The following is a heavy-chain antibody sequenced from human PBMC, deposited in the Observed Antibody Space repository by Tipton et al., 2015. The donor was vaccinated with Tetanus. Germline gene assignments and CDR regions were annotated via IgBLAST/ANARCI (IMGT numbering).Heavy chain of an antibody. CDR1: GFTFSSYA. CDR3: ARDDGGDYLTSVYV. D-gene: IGHD1-26*01. J-gene: IGHJ6*02. V-gene: IGHV3-7*01. CDR2: VNKDGSEK. Sequence: SLRLSCAASGFTFSSYAMSWVRQAPGKGLEGVAHVNKDGSEKYHVASVTGRFTISRDNAKNSVFLQMNSLRVEDTAVYFCARDDGGDYLTSVYVWGQGTTVTVSS.